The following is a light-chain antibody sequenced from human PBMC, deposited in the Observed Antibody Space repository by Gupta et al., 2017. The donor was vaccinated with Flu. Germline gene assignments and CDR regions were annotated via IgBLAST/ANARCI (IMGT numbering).Light chain of an antibody. CDR3: YSAADNNDNWV. V-gene: IGLV3-27*01. J-gene: IGLJ3*02. CDR2: KDS. Sequence: SYELTQPSSVSVSPGQTARITCSGDVLAKKYARWFQQKPGQAPVLVIYKDSERPSGIPERFSGSSSGTTVTLTISGAQVEDEADYYCYSAADNNDNWVFGGGTKLTVL. CDR1: VLAKKY.